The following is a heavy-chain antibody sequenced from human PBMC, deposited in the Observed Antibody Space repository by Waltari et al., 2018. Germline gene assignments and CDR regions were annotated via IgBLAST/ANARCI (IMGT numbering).Heavy chain of an antibody. V-gene: IGHV1-69*11. CDR3: ARDGEESVRGFCRSGVWLDYMGV. J-gene: IGHJ6*03. CDR1: GGTFSNYG. Sequence: QVQLVQSGAEVKKPGSSVKVSCKASGGTFSNYGIRWLRQAPGQGLEWLGGTNPMLGTTNYAQKSQGRLTITADDSSTTAYMELTSLRSEDTAVYYCARDGEESVRGFCRSGVWLDYMGVRGTGTTVTISS. D-gene: IGHD2-8*02. CDR2: TNPMLGTT.